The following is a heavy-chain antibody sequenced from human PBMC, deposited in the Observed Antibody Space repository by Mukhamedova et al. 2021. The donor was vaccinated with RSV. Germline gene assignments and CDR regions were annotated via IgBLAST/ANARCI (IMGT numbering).Heavy chain of an antibody. CDR3: ARYLTRVLGRDYFDY. D-gene: IGHD3-10*01. Sequence: GRFTISRDNAKNTLYLQMSSLRAEHTAVYYCARYLTRVLGRDYFDYWGQGSLVTVSS. J-gene: IGHJ4*02. V-gene: IGHV3-74*01.